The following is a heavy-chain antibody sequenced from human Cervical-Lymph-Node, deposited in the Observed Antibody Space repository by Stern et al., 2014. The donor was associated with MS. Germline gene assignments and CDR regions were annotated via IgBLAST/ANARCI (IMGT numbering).Heavy chain of an antibody. Sequence: VQLVQSGGGVVQPGTSLRLSCAASGFTFSSYGMHWVRQAPGTGLEWVALAWYDGSTAYYTNSVKGRFTISRDNSKNTLFLQMNSLTAEDTAVYYCARGHIPYAYNYLFDYWGQGTLVTVSS. CDR3: ARGHIPYAYNYLFDY. V-gene: IGHV3-33*01. CDR2: AWYDGSTA. D-gene: IGHD5-24*01. J-gene: IGHJ4*02. CDR1: GFTFSSYG.